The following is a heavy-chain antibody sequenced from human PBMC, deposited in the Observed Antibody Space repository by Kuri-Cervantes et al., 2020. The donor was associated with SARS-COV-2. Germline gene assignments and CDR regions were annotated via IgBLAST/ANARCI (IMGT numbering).Heavy chain of an antibody. CDR1: GYSISSGYY. J-gene: IGHJ4*02. Sequence: GSLRLSCTVSGYSISSGYYWGWIRQPPGKGLEWIGSIYHSGSTYYNPSLKSRVTISVDTSKNQFSLKLSSVTAADTAVYYCAGVLTGTTTAPDYWGQGTLVTVSS. CDR2: IYHSGST. D-gene: IGHD1-7*01. CDR3: AGVLTGTTTAPDY. V-gene: IGHV4-38-2*02.